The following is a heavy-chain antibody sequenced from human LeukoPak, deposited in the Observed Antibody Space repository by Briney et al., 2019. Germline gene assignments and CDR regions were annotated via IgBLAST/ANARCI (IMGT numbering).Heavy chain of an antibody. J-gene: IGHJ6*02. CDR2: ISSSSSYI. CDR1: GFTSSSYS. V-gene: IGHV3-21*01. Sequence: GGSLRLSCAASGFTSSSYSMNWVRQAPGKGLEWVSSISSSSSYIYYADSVKGRFTISRDNAKNSLYLQMNSLRAEDTAVYYCARDRGQQLVHGYYYYYGMDVWGQGTTVTVSS. CDR3: ARDRGQQLVHGYYYYYGMDV. D-gene: IGHD6-13*01.